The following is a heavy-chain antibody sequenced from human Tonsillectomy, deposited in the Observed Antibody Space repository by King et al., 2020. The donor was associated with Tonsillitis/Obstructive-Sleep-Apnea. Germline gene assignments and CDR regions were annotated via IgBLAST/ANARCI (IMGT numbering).Heavy chain of an antibody. V-gene: IGHV3-30*01. CDR3: ASSSYDYIWGDAFDI. D-gene: IGHD3-16*01. Sequence: QLVQSGGGVVRPGRSLRLSCAASGFTFSSYAMHWVRQAPGKGLEWVAVISYDGSNKYYADSVKGRFTISRDNSKNTLYLQMNSLRAEDTAVYYCASSSYDYIWGDAFDIWGQGTMVTVSS. CDR2: ISYDGSNK. CDR1: GFTFSSYA. J-gene: IGHJ3*02.